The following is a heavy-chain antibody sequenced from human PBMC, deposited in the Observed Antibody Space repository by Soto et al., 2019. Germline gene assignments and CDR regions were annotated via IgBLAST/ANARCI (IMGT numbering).Heavy chain of an antibody. CDR2: FFSDAER. Sequence: VSGPTLVNPTETLTLTCSVSGFSLTNGRMGVSWIRQPPGKALEWLAHFFSDAERSYSTSMQSRLNMYKDSSGSQLVLTMTNMAPADTATYFCARMDGDYNYYGLDVWGHGIAVTVSS. D-gene: IGHD4-17*01. V-gene: IGHV2-26*01. J-gene: IGHJ6*02. CDR3: ARMDGDYNYYGLDV. CDR1: GFSLTNGRMG.